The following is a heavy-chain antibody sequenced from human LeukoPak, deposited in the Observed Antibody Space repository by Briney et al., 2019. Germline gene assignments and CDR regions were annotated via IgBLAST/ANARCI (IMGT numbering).Heavy chain of an antibody. D-gene: IGHD6-6*01. J-gene: IGHJ4*02. Sequence: ASVKVSCKASGYTFTSYDINWVRQAPGQGLEWMGWINPNSGNTGYAQKFQGRVTMTRNTSISTAYMELSSLRSEDTAVYYCARGLAARRFDYWGQGTLVTVSS. CDR2: INPNSGNT. V-gene: IGHV1-8*01. CDR1: GYTFTSYD. CDR3: ARGLAARRFDY.